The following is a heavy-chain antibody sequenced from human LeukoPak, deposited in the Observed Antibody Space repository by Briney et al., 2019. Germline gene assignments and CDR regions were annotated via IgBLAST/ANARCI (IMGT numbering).Heavy chain of an antibody. CDR2: IHHSGNT. D-gene: IGHD6-19*01. CDR1: GGSFSDYY. J-gene: IGHJ4*02. CDR3: ARGARVGYSSGWSIDY. V-gene: IGHV4-34*01. Sequence: SETLSLTCAVYGGSFSDYYWSWIRQLPGKGLEWIGEIHHSGNTNYNPSLKSRVTISVDTSKNQFSLRLNSVTAADTAVYYCARGARVGYSSGWSIDYWGQGTLVTVSS.